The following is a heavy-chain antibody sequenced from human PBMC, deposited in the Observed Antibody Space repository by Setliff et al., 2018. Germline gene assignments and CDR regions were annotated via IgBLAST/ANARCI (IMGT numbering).Heavy chain of an antibody. D-gene: IGHD2-15*01. J-gene: IGHJ4*02. Sequence: LSLTCTVSGGSVGNSYYYWNWIRQPAGKGLEWVSFISSSGSYIYYADSVKGRFTISRDNSENTLYLQMNSLRPDDTAVYHCARSDGGSSGLDYWGQGSLVTVSS. V-gene: IGHV3-11*04. CDR2: ISSSGSYI. CDR1: GGSVGNSYYY. CDR3: ARSDGGSSGLDY.